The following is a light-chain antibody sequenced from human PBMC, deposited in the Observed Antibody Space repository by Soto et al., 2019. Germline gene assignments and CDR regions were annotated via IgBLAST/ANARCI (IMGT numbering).Light chain of an antibody. CDR1: SSDFGDDKY. J-gene: IGLJ3*02. CDR3: GSFTTSRIWV. V-gene: IGLV2-14*01. CDR2: GVN. Sequence: QSVLTQPASVSGSPGQSITVSCTGSSSDFGDDKYVSWYQQQPGKGPNLLIYGVNSRSSGISNRFSGSKSGNTASLTISGLQVEDEAEYFCGSFTTSRIWVFVGGTKLTVL.